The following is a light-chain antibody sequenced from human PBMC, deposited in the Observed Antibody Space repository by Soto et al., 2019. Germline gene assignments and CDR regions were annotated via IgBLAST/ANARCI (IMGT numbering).Light chain of an antibody. J-gene: IGKJ3*01. V-gene: IGKV3-15*01. CDR1: QSVSTK. CDR2: AAS. CDR3: QQYNKWHSFT. Sequence: ETVMTQSPATLSLSPGERATLSCRASQSVSTKLAWYQQKPGQAPSLLLYAASTRSTGTPSRFSGSGSGTAFTLTISSPNSQDFAVYYRQQYNKWHSFTFGPGTKVDIK.